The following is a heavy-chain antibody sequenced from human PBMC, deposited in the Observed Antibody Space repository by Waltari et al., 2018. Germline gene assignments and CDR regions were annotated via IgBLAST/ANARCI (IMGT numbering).Heavy chain of an antibody. D-gene: IGHD3-10*01. CDR2: IYYSGST. J-gene: IGHJ5*02. Sequence: QLQLQESGPGLVKPSETLSLTCTVSGGSISSSSYYWGWIRQPPGTGLEWIGSIYYSGSTYYNPSLKSRVTISVDTSKNQFSLKLSSVTAADTAVYYCARDQRDYYGSGSYGWFDPWGQGTLVTVSS. CDR1: GGSISSSSYY. V-gene: IGHV4-39*07. CDR3: ARDQRDYYGSGSYGWFDP.